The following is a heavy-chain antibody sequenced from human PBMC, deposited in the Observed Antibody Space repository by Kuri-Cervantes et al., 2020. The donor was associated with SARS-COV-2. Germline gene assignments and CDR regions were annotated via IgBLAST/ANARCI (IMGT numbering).Heavy chain of an antibody. V-gene: IGHV3-21*01. D-gene: IGHD3-10*01. CDR3: ARDGWGSGSYYSQYYYYGMDV. CDR2: ISSSSSYI. Sequence: GESLKISCTASGFTFGDYAMSWFRQAPGKGLEWVSSISSSSSYIYYADSVKGRFTISRDNAKNSLYLQMNSLRDEDTAVYYCARDGWGSGSYYSQYYYYGMDVWGQGTTVTVSS. CDR1: GFTFGDYA. J-gene: IGHJ6*02.